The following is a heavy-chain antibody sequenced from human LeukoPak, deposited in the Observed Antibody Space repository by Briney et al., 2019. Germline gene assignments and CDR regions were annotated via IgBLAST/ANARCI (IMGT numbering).Heavy chain of an antibody. J-gene: IGHJ5*02. CDR1: GGSFSGYY. V-gene: IGHV4-34*01. Sequence: SEILSLTCAVYGGSFSGYYWSWIRQPPGKGLEWIGEINHSGSTNYNPSLKSRVTISVDTSKNQFSLKLSSVTAADTAVYYCARGGGSSRYNWFDPWGQGTLVTVSS. D-gene: IGHD1-26*01. CDR2: INHSGST. CDR3: ARGGGSSRYNWFDP.